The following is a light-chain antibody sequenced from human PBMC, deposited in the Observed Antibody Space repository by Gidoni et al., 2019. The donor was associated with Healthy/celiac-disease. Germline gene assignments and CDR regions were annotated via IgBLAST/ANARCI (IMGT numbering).Light chain of an antibody. J-gene: IGKJ5*01. CDR2: AAS. CDR3: QQSYSREIT. Sequence: DIQMTQSPSSLSASVGDRVTITCRASQSISSYLNWYQQKPGKAPKLLIYAASSLQSGVPSRFSGSGSGTDFTLTISSLQPEDFAPYYCQQSYSREITFGQGTRLEIK. V-gene: IGKV1-39*01. CDR1: QSISSY.